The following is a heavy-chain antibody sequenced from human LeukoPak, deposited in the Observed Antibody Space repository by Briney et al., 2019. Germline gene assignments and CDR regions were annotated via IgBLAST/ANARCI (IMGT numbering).Heavy chain of an antibody. CDR2: VYYRGTT. D-gene: IGHD4-17*01. J-gene: IGHJ4*02. CDR3: ARHYGDYVYFDY. V-gene: IGHV4-59*08. Sequence: YVYYRGTTNYNPSLKSRVTISVDTSKNQFSLRLSSVTAADTAVYYCARHYGDYVYFDYWGQGTLVTVSS.